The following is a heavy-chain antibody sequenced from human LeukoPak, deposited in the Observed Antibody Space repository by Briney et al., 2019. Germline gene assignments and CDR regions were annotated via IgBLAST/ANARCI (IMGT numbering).Heavy chain of an antibody. D-gene: IGHD5-18*01. CDR3: ARVVRVQLWFY. Sequence: TPSETLSLTCTVSGGSISSSSYYWGWIRQPPGKGLEWIGSIYYSGSTYYNPSLKSRVTISVDTSKNQFSLKLSSVTAADTAVYYCARVVRVQLWFYWGQGTLVTVSS. V-gene: IGHV4-39*07. CDR2: IYYSGST. J-gene: IGHJ4*02. CDR1: GGSISSSSYY.